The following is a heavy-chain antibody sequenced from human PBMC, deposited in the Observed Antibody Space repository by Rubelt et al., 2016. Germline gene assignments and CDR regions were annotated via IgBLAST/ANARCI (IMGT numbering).Heavy chain of an antibody. D-gene: IGHD6-13*01. CDR1: GSTFSTYT. CDR3: ARTYRSTWYYFDY. CDR2: ISSNSRDI. Sequence: EVQLVQSGGGLVKPGGSLRLSCVASGSTFSTYTMNWVRQAPGRGLEWVSSISSNSRDIKYADSVKGRFTISRDNAKNALYLQMNSLSAEDTAVYYCARTYRSTWYYFDYWGQGTLVTVSS. V-gene: IGHV3-21*01. J-gene: IGHJ4*02.